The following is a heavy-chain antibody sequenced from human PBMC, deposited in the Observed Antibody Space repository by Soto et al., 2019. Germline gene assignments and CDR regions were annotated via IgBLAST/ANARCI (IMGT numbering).Heavy chain of an antibody. D-gene: IGHD2-8*01. Sequence: QVQLVQSGAEVKKPGASVKVSCKASGYSFTDYHIHWVRQAPGQGLEWLGRINPKSGGTSTAQKFQGWVTMTTDTSISTASMELTRLTSDDTAIYYCARGDSTDCSNGVCFFFYTHDMDVWGQGTTVTVSS. V-gene: IGHV1-2*04. J-gene: IGHJ6*02. CDR1: GYSFTDYH. CDR2: INPKSGGT. CDR3: ARGDSTDCSNGVCFFFYTHDMDV.